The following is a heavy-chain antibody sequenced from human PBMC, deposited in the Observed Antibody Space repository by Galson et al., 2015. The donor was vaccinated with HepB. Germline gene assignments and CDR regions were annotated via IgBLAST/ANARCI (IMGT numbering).Heavy chain of an antibody. CDR1: GGSISSGGYY. V-gene: IGHV4-31*03. CDR2: IYYSGST. CDR3: ARGLGYCTNGVCNEEGP. D-gene: IGHD2-8*01. J-gene: IGHJ5*02. Sequence: TLSLTCTVSGGSISSGGYYWSWIRQHPGKGLEWIGYIYYSGSTYYNPSLKSRVTISVDTSKNQFSLKLSSVTAADTAVYYCARGLGYCTNGVCNEEGPWGQGTLVTVSS.